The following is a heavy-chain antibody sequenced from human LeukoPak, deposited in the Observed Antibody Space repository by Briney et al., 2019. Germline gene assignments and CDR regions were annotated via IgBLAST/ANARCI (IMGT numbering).Heavy chain of an antibody. V-gene: IGHV1-2*02. J-gene: IGHJ4*02. CDR1: GYIFTGYY. CDR3: ARAAFYYDSSGHSPDFDY. Sequence: ASVKVSCKASGYIFTGYYMHWVRQAPGQGLEWMAWINPNTGATDYAQNFQGRVAMTRDTSISTAYMDLSRLRSVDTAVYYCARAAFYYDSSGHSPDFDYWGQGTLVTVSS. D-gene: IGHD3-22*01. CDR2: INPNTGAT.